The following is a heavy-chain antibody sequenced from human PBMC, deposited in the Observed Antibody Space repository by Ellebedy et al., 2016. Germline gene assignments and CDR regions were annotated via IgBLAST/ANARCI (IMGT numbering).Heavy chain of an antibody. D-gene: IGHD6-13*01. V-gene: IGHV3-11*01. CDR3: ARDLYSSSWYGWYYFDY. CDR2: ISSSGSTI. Sequence: GESLKISCAASGFTFSDYYMSWIRQAPGKGLEWVSYISSSGSTIYYADSVKGRFTISRDNAKNSLYLQMNSLRAEDTAVYYCARDLYSSSWYGWYYFDYWGQGTLVTVSS. J-gene: IGHJ4*02. CDR1: GFTFSDYY.